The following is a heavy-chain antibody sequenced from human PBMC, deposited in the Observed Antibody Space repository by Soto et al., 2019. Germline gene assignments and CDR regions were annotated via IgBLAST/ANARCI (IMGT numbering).Heavy chain of an antibody. V-gene: IGHV3-74*01. D-gene: IGHD3-10*01. Sequence: EVQLVESGGGLVQPGGSLRLPCAASGFTLSGTGWTWPRQAPGRGLVWVSRINGDGSGTSYADFVKGRFTISRDDAKNTLFLQMNGLRAEDTAVYYCARGIFGSGTANDYWGQGTLVTVSS. CDR2: INGDGSGT. CDR3: ARGIFGSGTANDY. J-gene: IGHJ4*02. CDR1: GFTLSGTG.